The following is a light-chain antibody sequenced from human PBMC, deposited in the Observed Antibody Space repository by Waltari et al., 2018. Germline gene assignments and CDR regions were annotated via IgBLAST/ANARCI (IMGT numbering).Light chain of an antibody. V-gene: IGKV4-1*01. CDR1: QSVLYSATNKNY. CDR2: WAS. Sequence: DIVMTQSPDSLAVSLGERATINCKSSQSVLYSATNKNYLAWYQQKPGRPTKLLIYWASTRESGVPDRCSGSGSGANFTLTISSLQAEDVAVYYCQQYYSTPPITFGQGTRLEIK. CDR3: QQYYSTPPIT. J-gene: IGKJ5*01.